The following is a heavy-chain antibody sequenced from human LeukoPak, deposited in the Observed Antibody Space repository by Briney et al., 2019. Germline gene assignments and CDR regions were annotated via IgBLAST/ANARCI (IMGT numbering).Heavy chain of an antibody. CDR3: AREGPRGNSQFDY. CDR2: IWYDGSNK. J-gene: IGHJ4*02. D-gene: IGHD2/OR15-2a*01. Sequence: PGGSLRLSCAASGFTLSNYWMDWVRQAPGKGLEWVALIWYDGSNKYYTDSVKGRLTISRDNSKDTLFLQMNSLRAEDTAVYYCAREGPRGNSQFDYWGQGTLVTVSS. CDR1: GFTLSNYW. V-gene: IGHV3-33*08.